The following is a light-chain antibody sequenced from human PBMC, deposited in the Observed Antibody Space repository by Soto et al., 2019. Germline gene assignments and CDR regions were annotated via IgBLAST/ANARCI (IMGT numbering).Light chain of an antibody. CDR2: GAS. CDR3: QQYYNWPGT. V-gene: IGKV3-15*01. CDR1: QSVSSN. Sequence: EIVMTQSPATLPVSPGERATLSCRASQSVSSNLAWYQQKPGQAPRLLIHGASTRATGVPARFSGSGSGTEFTLTISSLQSEDFAVYYCQQYYNWPGTFGQGTKLEIK. J-gene: IGKJ2*01.